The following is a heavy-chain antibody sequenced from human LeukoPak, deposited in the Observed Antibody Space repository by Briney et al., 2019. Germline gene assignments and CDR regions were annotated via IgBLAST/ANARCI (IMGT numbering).Heavy chain of an antibody. CDR1: GFTFSTYA. Sequence: GGSLRLSCAASGFTFSTYAMSWVRQAPGKGLEWVSAISGSGGSTYYADSVKGRFTISRDNSKNTLYLQMNSLRAEDTAVYYCARDYWRGAAAGFCGYWGQGTLVTVSS. D-gene: IGHD6-13*01. CDR2: ISGSGGST. J-gene: IGHJ4*02. V-gene: IGHV3-23*01. CDR3: ARDYWRGAAAGFCGY.